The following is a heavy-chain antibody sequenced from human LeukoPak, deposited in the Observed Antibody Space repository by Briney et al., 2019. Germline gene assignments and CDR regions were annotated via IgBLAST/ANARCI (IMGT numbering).Heavy chain of an antibody. CDR2: IYYSGGT. V-gene: IGHV4-31*03. Sequence: SQTLSLTCTVSGGSINSGGYYWSWIRQHPGRGLEWIGYIYYSGGTYYNPSIRSRATISQDTSKNQFSLHLSSVTPDDTGVYYCARGTGSLDYWGQGILVTVSS. CDR3: ARGTGSLDY. J-gene: IGHJ4*02. CDR1: GGSINSGGYY. D-gene: IGHD1-26*01.